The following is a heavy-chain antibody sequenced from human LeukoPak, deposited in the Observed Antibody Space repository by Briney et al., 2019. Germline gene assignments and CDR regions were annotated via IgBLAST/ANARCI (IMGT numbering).Heavy chain of an antibody. J-gene: IGHJ4*02. V-gene: IGHV4-59*01. Sequence: PSETLSLTCTVSGGSISSYYWSWIRQPPGKGLEWIGYIYYSGSTNYNPSLKSRVTISVDTSKNQFSLKLSSVTAADTAVYYCARGKITVTSVYYFDYWGQGTLVTVSS. CDR2: IYYSGST. CDR3: ARGKITVTSVYYFDY. CDR1: GGSISSYY. D-gene: IGHD4-17*01.